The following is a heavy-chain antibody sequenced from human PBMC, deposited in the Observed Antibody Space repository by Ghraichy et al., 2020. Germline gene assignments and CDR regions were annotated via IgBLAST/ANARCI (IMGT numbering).Heavy chain of an antibody. CDR3: AGGEQGWALRFLVYGMDV. D-gene: IGHD3-3*01. CDR1: GGSISSYY. CDR2: IYYSGST. Sequence: SETLSLTCTVSGGSISSYYWSWIRQPPGKGLEWIGYIYYSGSTNYNPSLKSRVTISVDTSKNQFSLKLSSVTAADTAVYYCAGGEQGWALRFLVYGMDVWGQGTTVTVSS. V-gene: IGHV4-59*01. J-gene: IGHJ6*02.